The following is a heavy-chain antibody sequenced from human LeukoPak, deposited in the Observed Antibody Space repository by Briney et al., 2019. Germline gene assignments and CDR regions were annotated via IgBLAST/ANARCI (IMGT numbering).Heavy chain of an antibody. J-gene: IGHJ6*03. CDR2: INTDGSTT. Sequence: SGGSLRLSCAAPGFTFSSYWMHWVRQAPGKGLVWVSRINTDGSTTNYADSVKGRFTVSRDNAKNTLYLQMNSLRAEDTAVYYCARNQRDFRRGYYYYMDVWGKGTTVTVSS. CDR1: GFTFSSYW. V-gene: IGHV3-74*01. CDR3: ARNQRDFRRGYYYYMDV. D-gene: IGHD2/OR15-2a*01.